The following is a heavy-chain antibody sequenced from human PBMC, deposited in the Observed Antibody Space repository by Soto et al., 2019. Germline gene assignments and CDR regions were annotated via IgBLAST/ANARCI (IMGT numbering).Heavy chain of an antibody. V-gene: IGHV4-59*12. CDR3: ARDKITGLFDY. J-gene: IGHJ4*02. CDR1: GGSFSPNY. CDR2: IDYNGGT. D-gene: IGHD2-8*02. Sequence: PSETLSLTCTVSGGSFSPNYWSWIRQPPGRGLEWIGDIDYNGGTNYNPSLKSRVTISIDTSKNQFSLKLTSVTAADTAVYYCARDKITGLFDYWGQGTLVTVSS.